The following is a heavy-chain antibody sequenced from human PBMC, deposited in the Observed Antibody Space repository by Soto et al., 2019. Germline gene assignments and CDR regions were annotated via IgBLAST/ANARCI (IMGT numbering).Heavy chain of an antibody. D-gene: IGHD3-10*01. V-gene: IGHV3-23*01. CDR3: VRHGSGSYPYYYYYYGMDV. Sequence: EVQLLESGGGLVQPGGSLRLSCAASGFTFSSYAMSWVRQAPGKGLEWVSAISGSGGSTYYADSVKGRFTISRDNSKNTLYLQMNSLRAEDTAVYYCVRHGSGSYPYYYYYYGMDVRGQGTTVTVSS. J-gene: IGHJ6*02. CDR1: GFTFSSYA. CDR2: ISGSGGST.